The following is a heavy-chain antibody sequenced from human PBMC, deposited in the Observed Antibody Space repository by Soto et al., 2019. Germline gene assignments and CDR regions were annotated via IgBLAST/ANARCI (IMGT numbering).Heavy chain of an antibody. D-gene: IGHD3-22*01. J-gene: IGHJ4*02. CDR3: ARDRTYPHSYDSSGYSY. Sequence: ASVRVSGRASGYTCTSWGIRWVRQAPGQGLEWMGWISAYNGNTNYAQKLQGRVTMTTDTSTSTAYMELRSLRSDDTAVYYCARDRTYPHSYDSSGYSYWGQGTLVTVSS. CDR1: GYTCTSWG. CDR2: ISAYNGNT. V-gene: IGHV1-18*01.